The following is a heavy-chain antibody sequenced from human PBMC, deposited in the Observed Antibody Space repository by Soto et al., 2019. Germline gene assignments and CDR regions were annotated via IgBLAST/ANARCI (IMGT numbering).Heavy chain of an antibody. CDR1: GFTFSSYA. V-gene: IGHV3-30-3*01. D-gene: IGHD2-2*01. CDR2: ISYDGSNK. J-gene: IGHJ6*02. Sequence: LRLSCAASGFTFSSYAMHCVRQAPGKGLEWVAVISYDGSNKYYADSVKGRFTISRDNSKNTLYLQMNSLRAEDTAVYYCARDVVVVVPASPRYGMDVWGQGTTVTVSS. CDR3: ARDVVVVVPASPRYGMDV.